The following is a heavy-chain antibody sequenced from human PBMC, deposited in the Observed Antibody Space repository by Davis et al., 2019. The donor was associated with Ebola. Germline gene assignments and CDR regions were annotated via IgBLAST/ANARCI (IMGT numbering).Heavy chain of an antibody. J-gene: IGHJ4*02. Sequence: PSETLSLTCTVSGGSISSYYWSWIRQPPGKGLEWIGYIYYSGSTNYNPSLKSRVTISVDTSKNQFSLKLSSVTAADTAVYYCAQGGYSSGWYEDYWGQGTLVTVSS. V-gene: IGHV4-59*08. CDR1: GGSISSYY. CDR2: IYYSGST. CDR3: AQGGYSSGWYEDY. D-gene: IGHD6-19*01.